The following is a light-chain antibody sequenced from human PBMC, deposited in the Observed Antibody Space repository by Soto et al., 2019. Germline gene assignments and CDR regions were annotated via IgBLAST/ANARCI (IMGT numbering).Light chain of an antibody. CDR3: TSYTTGSTLV. J-gene: IGLJ3*02. Sequence: QSALTQPASVSGSPGQSITISCTGTSSDVGGYNYVSWYQQHPGKAPKLMIYEVSNRPSGVSNRFSGSKSGNTASLTISGLQADDEADYYCTSYTTGSTLVFGGGTKLTVL. CDR1: SSDVGGYNY. CDR2: EVS. V-gene: IGLV2-14*01.